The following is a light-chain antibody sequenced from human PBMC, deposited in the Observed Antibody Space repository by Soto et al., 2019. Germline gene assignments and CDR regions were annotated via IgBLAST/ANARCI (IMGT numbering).Light chain of an antibody. CDR1: KLGDKY. CDR3: QAWGSSTGV. J-gene: IGLJ1*01. Sequence: SYELTQPPSVSVSPGQTASITCSGDKLGDKYACWYQQKPGQSPVLVIYQNSKRPSGIPERFSGSNSGNTATLTISGTQAMDEADYYSQAWGSSTGVFGTGTKVTVL. CDR2: QNS. V-gene: IGLV3-1*01.